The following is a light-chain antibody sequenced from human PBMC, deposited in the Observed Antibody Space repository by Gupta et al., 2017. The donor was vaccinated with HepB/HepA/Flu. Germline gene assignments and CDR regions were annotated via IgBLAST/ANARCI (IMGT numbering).Light chain of an antibody. CDR2: SNN. J-gene: IGLJ3*02. V-gene: IGLV1-44*01. CDR3: AAWDDSLNGWV. CDR1: SSNIGINT. Sequence: QSVLTQPPSASGTPGQRVNISCSGSSSNIGINTVNWYQQLPGTAPKLLIYSNNQRPSGVPDRFSGSKSGTSASLAISGLQSEDEADYYCAAWDDSLNGWVFGGGTKLTVL.